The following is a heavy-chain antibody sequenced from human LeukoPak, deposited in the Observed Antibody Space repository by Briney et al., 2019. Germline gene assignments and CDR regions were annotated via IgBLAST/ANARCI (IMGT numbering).Heavy chain of an antibody. D-gene: IGHD2-8*01. Sequence: GGSLRLSCGVSGFSVTSYWMSWVRQAPGKGLEWVAGLKQDGSDRYYVDSVKGRFTIARDDAKNSLYLQMNSLRAEDTAVYYCVRYCTIGVCSRRNFDYWGQGTLVTVSS. CDR2: LKQDGSDR. J-gene: IGHJ4*02. CDR3: VRYCTIGVCSRRNFDY. V-gene: IGHV3-7*01. CDR1: GFSVTSYW.